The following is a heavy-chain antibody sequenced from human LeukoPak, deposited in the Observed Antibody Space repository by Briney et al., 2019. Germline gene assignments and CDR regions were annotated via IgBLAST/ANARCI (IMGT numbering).Heavy chain of an antibody. J-gene: IGHJ4*02. V-gene: IGHV3-7*01. CDR3: AREGREAAGFDY. D-gene: IGHD6-13*01. Sequence: GGSLRLSRAASGFTFSSNWMSWVRQAPGKGLEWVANIKQHGSEKYYVDSVKGRFTISRDDAKNSLYLQMNSLRAEDTAVYYCAREGREAAGFDYWGQGTLVTVSS. CDR2: IKQHGSEK. CDR1: GFTFSSNW.